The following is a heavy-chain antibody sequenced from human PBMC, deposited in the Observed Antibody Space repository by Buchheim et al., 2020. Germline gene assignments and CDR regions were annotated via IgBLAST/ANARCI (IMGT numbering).Heavy chain of an antibody. V-gene: IGHV2-5*02. CDR3: AHRLDDFWSGYYQDNWFDP. J-gene: IGHJ5*02. Sequence: QIPLKESGPTLVKPTQTLTLTCTFSGFSLSTSGVGVGWIRQPPGKALEWLALIYWDDDKRYSPSLKSRLTITKDTSKNQVVLTMTNMDPVDTATYYCAHRLDDFWSGYYQDNWFDPWGQGTL. CDR2: IYWDDDK. D-gene: IGHD3-3*01. CDR1: GFSLSTSGVG.